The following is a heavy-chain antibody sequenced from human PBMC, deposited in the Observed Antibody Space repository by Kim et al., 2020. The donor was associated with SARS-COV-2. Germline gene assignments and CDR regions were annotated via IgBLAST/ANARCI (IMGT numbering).Heavy chain of an antibody. CDR3: ARLTMIVVPFDY. J-gene: IGHJ4*02. Sequence: YNPSLRSRVTISVDTSKNQFSLKLSSVTAADTAVYYCARLTMIVVPFDYWGQGTLVTVSS. D-gene: IGHD3-22*01. V-gene: IGHV4-39*01.